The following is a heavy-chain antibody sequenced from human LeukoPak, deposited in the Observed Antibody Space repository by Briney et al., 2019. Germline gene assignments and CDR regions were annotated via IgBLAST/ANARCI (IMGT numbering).Heavy chain of an antibody. V-gene: IGHV3-21*01. CDR1: GFTFSGYD. CDR3: ARGSSNVAARNNWFDP. CDR2: IRGSSSYI. D-gene: IGHD6-6*01. J-gene: IGHJ5*02. Sequence: PGGSLRLSCAASGFTFSGYDMNWVRQAPGKGLEWVSSIRGSSSYIYYADSMKGRFTISRDNGKNSLYLQMNSLRADDTAVYFCARGSSNVAARNNWFDPWGQGTLVTVSS.